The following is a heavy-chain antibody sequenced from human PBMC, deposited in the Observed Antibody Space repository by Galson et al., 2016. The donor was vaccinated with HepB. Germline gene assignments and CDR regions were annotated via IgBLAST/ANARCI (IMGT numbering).Heavy chain of an antibody. CDR3: ARGKGGGNFDH. D-gene: IGHD3-16*01. V-gene: IGHV4-31*03. Sequence: TLSLTCTVSGGSIRSGSDYWNWIRQHPGKGLEWIGSIYYISSYYNPSLKSRVTVSLDTAKNQFSLKLSSVTAADTAVYYFARGKGGGNFDHWGQGTLVAVSS. J-gene: IGHJ4*02. CDR2: IYYISS. CDR1: GGSIRSGSDY.